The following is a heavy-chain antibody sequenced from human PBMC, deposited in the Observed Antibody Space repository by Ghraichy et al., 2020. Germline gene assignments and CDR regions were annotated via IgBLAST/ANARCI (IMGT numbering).Heavy chain of an antibody. CDR1: GFTFSSYT. CDR3: AREVGSGSYTRGMDV. CDR2: ISSSSNYM. J-gene: IGHJ6*02. D-gene: IGHD3-10*01. V-gene: IGHV3-21*01. Sequence: GGSLRLSCAASGFTFSSYTMTWVRQAPGKGLEWVSVISSSSNYMYYADSVKGRFTISRDNAKNSLSLQMDSLRAEDTAVYYCAREVGSGSYTRGMDVWGQGTTVTVS.